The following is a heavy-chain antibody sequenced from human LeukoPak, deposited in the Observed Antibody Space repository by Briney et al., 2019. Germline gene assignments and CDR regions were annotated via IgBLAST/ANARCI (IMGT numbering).Heavy chain of an antibody. Sequence: ASVKVSCKASGYTFTGYYMHWVRQAPGQALEWIGWINPNSVGTNYAQKFQGGVTMTRDTSISTAYMELSRLRSDDTAVYYCARDGSGSGANKEWFDPWGQGTLVTVSS. J-gene: IGHJ5*02. CDR1: GYTFTGYY. V-gene: IGHV1-2*02. CDR3: ARDGSGSGANKEWFDP. D-gene: IGHD1-26*01. CDR2: INPNSVGT.